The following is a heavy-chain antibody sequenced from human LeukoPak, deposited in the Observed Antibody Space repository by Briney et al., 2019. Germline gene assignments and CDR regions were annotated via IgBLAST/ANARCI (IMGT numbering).Heavy chain of an antibody. CDR3: ASSPPDSGYDVVYFDY. CDR1: GGSFSGYY. CDR2: INHSGST. V-gene: IGHV4-34*01. D-gene: IGHD5-12*01. J-gene: IGHJ4*02. Sequence: SETLSLTCAVYGGSFSGYYWSWIRQPPGKGLEWIGEINHSGSTNYNPSLKSRVTISVDTSKNQFSLKLSSVTAADTAVYYCASSPPDSGYDVVYFDYWGQGTLVTVSS.